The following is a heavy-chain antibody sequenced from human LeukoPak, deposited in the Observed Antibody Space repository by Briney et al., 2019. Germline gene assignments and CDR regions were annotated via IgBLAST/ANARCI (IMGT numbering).Heavy chain of an antibody. Sequence: PGGSLRLSCAASGFTFSSYSMNWVRQAPGKGLEWVSYISSSSSTIYYADSVKGRFTISRDNAKNSLYLQMNSLRAEDTAVYYCARLSNDSSGYYYPEYFQHWGQGTLSPSPQ. V-gene: IGHV3-48*04. CDR2: ISSSSSTI. CDR3: ARLSNDSSGYYYPEYFQH. J-gene: IGHJ1*01. D-gene: IGHD3-22*01. CDR1: GFTFSSYS.